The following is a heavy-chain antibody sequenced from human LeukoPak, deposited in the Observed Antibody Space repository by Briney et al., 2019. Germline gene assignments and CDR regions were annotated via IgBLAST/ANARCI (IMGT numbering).Heavy chain of an antibody. V-gene: IGHV3-23*01. CDR2: ISTSGDNT. D-gene: IGHD2-2*01. CDR1: GFTFSSYA. J-gene: IGHJ4*02. CDR3: ARKVYHRFDY. Sequence: GGSLRLSCAASGFTFSSYAMTWVRQAPGKGLEWVSAISTSGDNTYHADSVRGRFTISRDNSKNTLYLQMNSLRADDTAVYYCARKVYHRFDYWGQGTLVTVSS.